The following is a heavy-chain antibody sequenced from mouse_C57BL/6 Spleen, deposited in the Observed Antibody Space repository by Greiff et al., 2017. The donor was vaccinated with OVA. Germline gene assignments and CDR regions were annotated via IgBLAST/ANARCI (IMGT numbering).Heavy chain of an antibody. J-gene: IGHJ2*01. CDR3: ARNYDYDGYYFDY. D-gene: IGHD2-4*01. V-gene: IGHV5-17*01. CDR2: ISSGSSTI. CDR1: GFTFSDYG. Sequence: EVQLVESGGGLVKPGGSLKLSCAASGFTFSDYGMHWVRQAPEKGLEWVAYISSGSSTIYYADTVKGRFTISRDNAKNTLFLQMTSLRSEDTAMYYCARNYDYDGYYFDYWGQGTTLTDSS.